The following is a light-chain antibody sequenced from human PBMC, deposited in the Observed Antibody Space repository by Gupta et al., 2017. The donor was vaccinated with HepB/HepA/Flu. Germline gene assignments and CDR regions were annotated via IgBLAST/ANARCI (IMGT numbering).Light chain of an antibody. CDR2: SYD. CDR1: RSNIGSNP. Sequence: QSVGTPPPSASGTPGQRVTISCSGSRSNIGSNPVGWSQQLPGTAPKLLIFSYDQRHSAVPARFSATKSATSASVVISWLQPEDEADYHCAAWDASVNSVVFGGGTKLSVL. V-gene: IGLV1-44*01. J-gene: IGLJ3*02. CDR3: AAWDASVNSVV.